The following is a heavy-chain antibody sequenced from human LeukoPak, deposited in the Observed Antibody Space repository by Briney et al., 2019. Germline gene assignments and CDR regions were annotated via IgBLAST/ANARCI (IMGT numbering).Heavy chain of an antibody. CDR3: ARGRRGTVTTRTLDY. CDR1: GGSFSGYY. J-gene: IGHJ4*02. D-gene: IGHD4-17*01. V-gene: IGHV4-34*01. Sequence: PSETLSLICAVYGGSFSGYYWSWIRQPPGKGLEWIGEINHSGSTNYNPSLKSRVTISVDTSKNQFSLKLSSVTAADTAVYYCARGRRGTVTTRTLDYWGQGTLVTVSS. CDR2: INHSGST.